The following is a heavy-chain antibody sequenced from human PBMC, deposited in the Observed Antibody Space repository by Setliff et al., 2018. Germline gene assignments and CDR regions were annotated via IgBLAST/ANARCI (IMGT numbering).Heavy chain of an antibody. Sequence: SETLSLTCAVSGVSVNSLTWWSWVRQTPGKGLEWIGFIYHDGNPKFNPSVNYNPSLNSRITMSIDKSKNQFSLNLRSVTAADTAVYYCTRGGERYHTANWGQGALVTVSS. V-gene: IGHV4-4*02. CDR1: GVSVNSLTW. CDR3: TRGGERYHTAN. J-gene: IGHJ4*02. CDR2: IYHDGNPKFNPSV. D-gene: IGHD2-2*01.